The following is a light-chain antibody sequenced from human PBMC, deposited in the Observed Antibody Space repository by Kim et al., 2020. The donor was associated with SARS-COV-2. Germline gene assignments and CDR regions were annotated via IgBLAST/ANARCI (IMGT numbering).Light chain of an antibody. Sequence: GQSITISCTGTISNIGSYNYVSWHQQHPGKAPKLMIYDVNKRPSGISSRFSGSKSGSTASLTISGLHSEDEADYYCSSFTTRSTLVFGGGTKVTVL. CDR1: ISNIGSYNY. V-gene: IGLV2-14*03. J-gene: IGLJ3*02. CDR3: SSFTTRSTLV. CDR2: DVN.